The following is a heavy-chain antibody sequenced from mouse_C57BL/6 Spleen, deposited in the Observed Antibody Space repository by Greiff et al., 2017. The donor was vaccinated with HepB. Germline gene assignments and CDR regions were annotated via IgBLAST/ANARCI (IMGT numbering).Heavy chain of an antibody. J-gene: IGHJ4*01. V-gene: IGHV14-1*01. CDR3: TTKVIYDGYYVADYYAMDY. CDR1: GFNIKDYY. Sequence: EVQLQQSGAELVRPGASVKLSCTASGFNIKDYYMHWVKQRPEQGLEWIGRIDPEDGDTEYAPKFQGKATMTADTSSNTAYLQLSSLTSEDTAVYYCTTKVIYDGYYVADYYAMDYWGQGTSVTVSS. CDR2: IDPEDGDT. D-gene: IGHD2-3*01.